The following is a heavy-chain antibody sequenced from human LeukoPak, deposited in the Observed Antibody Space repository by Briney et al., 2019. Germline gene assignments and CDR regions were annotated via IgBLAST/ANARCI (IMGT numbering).Heavy chain of an antibody. CDR1: GFTFSSYW. CDR3: AKDGKGYFDFSYWFDP. J-gene: IGHJ5*02. D-gene: IGHD3-9*01. CDR2: INTDGSST. Sequence: HPGGSLRLSCAASGFTFSSYWMHWVRQAPGKGLVWVSRINTDGSSTSYADSVKGRFTISRDNSKNTLYLQMNSLRAEDTAVYYCAKDGKGYFDFSYWFDPWGQGTLVTVSS. V-gene: IGHV3-74*01.